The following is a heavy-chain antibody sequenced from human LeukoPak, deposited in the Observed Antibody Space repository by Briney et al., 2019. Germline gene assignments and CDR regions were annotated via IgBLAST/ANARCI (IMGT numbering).Heavy chain of an antibody. CDR3: ARLTGGVGATSRHYYYYYMDV. CDR2: INPNSGGT. Sequence: AASVKVSCKASGYTFTGYYMHWVRQAHGQGLEWMGWINPNSGGTNYAQKFQGRVTMTRDTSISTAYMELSRLRSDDTAVYYCARLTGGVGATSRHYYYYYMDVWGKGTTVTVSS. D-gene: IGHD1-26*01. J-gene: IGHJ6*03. V-gene: IGHV1-2*02. CDR1: GYTFTGYY.